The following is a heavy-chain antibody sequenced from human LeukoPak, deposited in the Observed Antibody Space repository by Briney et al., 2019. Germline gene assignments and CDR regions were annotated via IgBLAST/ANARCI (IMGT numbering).Heavy chain of an antibody. CDR2: INHSGST. Sequence: SETLSLTCAVYGGSFSGYYWSWIRQPPGKGLEWIGEINHSGSTNYNPSLKSRVTISVDTSKNQFSLKLSSVTAADTAVYYCARHVRISVGAIHPANYYYMDVWGKGTTVTVSS. D-gene: IGHD1-26*01. J-gene: IGHJ6*03. CDR3: ARHVRISVGAIHPANYYYMDV. V-gene: IGHV4-34*01. CDR1: GGSFSGYY.